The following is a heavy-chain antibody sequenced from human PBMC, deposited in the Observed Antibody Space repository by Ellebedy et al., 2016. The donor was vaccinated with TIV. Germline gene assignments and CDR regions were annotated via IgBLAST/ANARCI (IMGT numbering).Heavy chain of an antibody. V-gene: IGHV3-23*01. D-gene: IGHD4/OR15-4a*01. CDR2: ISNSGDTT. CDR1: GFTFSCCA. Sequence: GESLKISCAASGFTFSCCAMSWVRQTPGKGLEWVSVISNSGDTTYADYVKGRFTISRDNSNDTLFLQMNSLRAEDTGVYYCAKRAPGGTFSTMDYWGQGTLVSVSS. J-gene: IGHJ4*02. CDR3: AKRAPGGTFSTMDY.